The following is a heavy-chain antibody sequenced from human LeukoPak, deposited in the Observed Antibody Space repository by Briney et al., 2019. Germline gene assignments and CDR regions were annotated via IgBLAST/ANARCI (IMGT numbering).Heavy chain of an antibody. CDR3: ARGRKRLFRPGGYFDY. CDR1: GGSFSGYY. Sequence: SETLSLTCAVYGGSFSGYYWSWIRQPPGKGLEWIGEINHSGSTNYNPSLKSRVTISVDTSKNQFSLKLSSVTAADTAVYYCARGRKRLFRPGGYFDYWGQGTLVTVSS. V-gene: IGHV4-34*01. D-gene: IGHD2-15*01. CDR2: INHSGST. J-gene: IGHJ4*02.